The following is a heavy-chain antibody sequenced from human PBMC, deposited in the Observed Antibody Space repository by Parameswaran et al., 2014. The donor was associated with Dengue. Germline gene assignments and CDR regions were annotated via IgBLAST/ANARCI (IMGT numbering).Heavy chain of an antibody. Sequence: RWIRQPPGKGLEWIGEINHSGSTNYNPSLKSRVTISVDTSKNQFSLKLSSVTAADTAVYYCARADTRGRAYYYYGMDVWGQGTTVTVSS. V-gene: IGHV4-34*01. D-gene: IGHD2-2*02. CDR3: ARADTRGRAYYYYGMDV. J-gene: IGHJ6*02. CDR2: INHSGST.